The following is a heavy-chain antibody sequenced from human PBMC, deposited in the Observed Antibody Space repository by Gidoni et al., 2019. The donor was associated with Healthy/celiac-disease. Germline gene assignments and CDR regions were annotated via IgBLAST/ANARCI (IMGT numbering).Heavy chain of an antibody. V-gene: IGHV3-53*04. CDR2: IYSGGST. CDR3: ASSNEWELLSRDAFDI. J-gene: IGHJ3*02. D-gene: IGHD1-26*01. Sequence: EVQLVESGGGLVQPGGSLRLSCSASGFTVSRNYMSWVRQAPGKGLEWVSVIYSGGSTYYADSVKGRFTISRHNSKNTLYLQMNSLRAEDTAVYYCASSNEWELLSRDAFDIWGQGTMVTVSS. CDR1: GFTVSRNY.